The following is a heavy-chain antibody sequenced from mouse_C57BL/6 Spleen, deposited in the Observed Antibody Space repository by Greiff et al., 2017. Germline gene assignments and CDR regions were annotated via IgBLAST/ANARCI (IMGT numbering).Heavy chain of an antibody. CDR2: ISNGGSYT. J-gene: IGHJ4*01. CDR3: ARQGQLITTVRWAPMDY. CDR1: GFTFSSYG. V-gene: IGHV5-6*01. D-gene: IGHD3-3*01. Sequence: EVQLVESGGDLVKPGGSLKLSCAASGFTFSSYGMSWVRQTPDKRLEWVATISNGGSYTYYPDSVKGRFTISRENAKNTLYLQMSSLKSEDTAMYYCARQGQLITTVRWAPMDYWGQGTSVTVSS.